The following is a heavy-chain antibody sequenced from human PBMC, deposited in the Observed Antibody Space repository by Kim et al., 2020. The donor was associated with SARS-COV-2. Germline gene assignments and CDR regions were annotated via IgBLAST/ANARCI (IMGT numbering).Heavy chain of an antibody. CDR1: GYSFTSYW. D-gene: IGHD2-21*02. CDR3: ARHKTRGGGDLYYYYGMDV. V-gene: IGHV5-10-1*01. J-gene: IGHJ6*02. CDR2: IDPSDSYT. Sequence: GESLKISCKGSGYSFTSYWISWVRQMPGKGLEWMGRIDPSDSYTNYSPSFQGHVTISADKSISTAYLQWSSLKASDTAMYYCARHKTRGGGDLYYYYGMDVWGQGTTVTVSS.